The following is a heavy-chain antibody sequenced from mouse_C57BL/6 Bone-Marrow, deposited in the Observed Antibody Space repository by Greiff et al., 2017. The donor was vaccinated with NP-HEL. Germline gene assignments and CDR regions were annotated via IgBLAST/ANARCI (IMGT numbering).Heavy chain of an antibody. D-gene: IGHD1-1*01. CDR3: ARDGYYYGSSYDAMDY. CDR2: ISDGGSYT. J-gene: IGHJ4*01. CDR1: GFTFSSYA. V-gene: IGHV5-4*01. Sequence: EVKLMESGGGLVKPGGSLKLSCAASGFTFSSYAMSWVRQTPEKRLEWVATISDGGSYTYYPDNVKGRFTISRDNAKNNLYLQKSHLKSEDTAMYYCARDGYYYGSSYDAMDYWGQGTSVTVSS.